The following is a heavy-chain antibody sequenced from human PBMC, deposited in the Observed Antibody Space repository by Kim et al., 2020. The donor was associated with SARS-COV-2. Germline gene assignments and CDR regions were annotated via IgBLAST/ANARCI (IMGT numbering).Heavy chain of an antibody. CDR1: GFTFSSYA. CDR3: AKSMSSSWGGFDY. CDR2: IYSGGSST. Sequence: GGSLRLSCAASGFTFSSYAMSWVRQAPGKGLEWVSVIYSGGSSTHYADSVKGRFTISRDNSKNTLYLQMNSLRAEDTAVYYCAKSMSSSWGGFDYWGQGT. D-gene: IGHD6-13*01. V-gene: IGHV3-23*03. J-gene: IGHJ4*02.